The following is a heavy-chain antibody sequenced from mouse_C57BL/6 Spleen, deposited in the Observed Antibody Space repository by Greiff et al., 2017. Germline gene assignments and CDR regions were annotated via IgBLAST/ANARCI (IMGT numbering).Heavy chain of an antibody. V-gene: IGHV1-59*01. CDR1: GYTFTSYW. Sequence: QVQLQQPGAELVRPGASVKLFCKASGYTFTSYWMHWVKQRPGQGLEWIGVIDPSDSYTNYNQKFKGKATLTVDTSSSTAYMQLSSLTSEDSAVYYCARLYYDYDGAPGFAYWGPGALVSV. CDR3: ARLYYDYDGAPGFAY. CDR2: IDPSDSYT. D-gene: IGHD2-4*01. J-gene: IGHJ3*01.